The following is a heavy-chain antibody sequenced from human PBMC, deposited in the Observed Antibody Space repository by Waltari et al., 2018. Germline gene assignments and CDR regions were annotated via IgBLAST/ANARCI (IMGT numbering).Heavy chain of an antibody. J-gene: IGHJ4*02. D-gene: IGHD1-26*01. CDR1: GFTFSSYA. V-gene: IGHV3-23*01. CDR3: AKDRALRENYFDY. CDR2: ISGSGGST. Sequence: EVQLLESGGGLVQPGGSLRLSCAASGFTFSSYAMSWVRPAPGKGLEWVSAISGSGGSTYYADSVKGRFTISRDNSKNTLYLQMNSLRAEDTAVYYCAKDRALRENYFDYWGQGTLVTVSS.